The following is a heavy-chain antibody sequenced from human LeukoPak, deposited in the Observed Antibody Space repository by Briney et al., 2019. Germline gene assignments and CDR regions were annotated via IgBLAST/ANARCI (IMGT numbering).Heavy chain of an antibody. CDR1: GGSSSSYY. D-gene: IGHD6-19*01. V-gene: IGHV4-4*07. CDR3: ARGYSSGWFSPPFVY. Sequence: PSETLSLTCTVSGGSSSSYYWSWIRQPAGKGLKWIGRIYTSGSTNYNPSLKSRVTMSVDTSKNQFSLKLSSVTAADTAVYYCARGYSSGWFSPPFVYWGQGTLVTVSS. J-gene: IGHJ4*02. CDR2: IYTSGST.